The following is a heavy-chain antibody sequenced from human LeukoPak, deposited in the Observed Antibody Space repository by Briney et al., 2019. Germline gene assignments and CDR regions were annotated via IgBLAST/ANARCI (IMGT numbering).Heavy chain of an antibody. CDR2: IYYSGST. CDR1: GFTFSNYN. Sequence: LRLSCAASGFTFSNYNMKWVRQAPGKGPEWIGSIYYSGSTYYNPSLKSRVTISVDTSKNQFSLKLSSVTAADTAVYYCARPSIAAPWGQGTLVTVSS. J-gene: IGHJ4*02. V-gene: IGHV4-39*01. CDR3: ARPSIAAP. D-gene: IGHD6-6*01.